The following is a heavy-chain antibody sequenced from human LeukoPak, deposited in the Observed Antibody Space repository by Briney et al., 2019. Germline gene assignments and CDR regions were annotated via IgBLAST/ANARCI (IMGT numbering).Heavy chain of an antibody. CDR3: ARKGWRTSPPLYYFDY. D-gene: IGHD6-19*01. J-gene: IGHJ4*02. CDR1: GFTFSSYG. V-gene: IGHV3-33*01. Sequence: GGSLRLSCAASGFTFSSYGMHWVRQAPGKGLEWVAVIWYDGSNKYYADSVKGRFTISRDNSKNTLYLQMNSLRAEDTAVYYCARKGWRTSPPLYYFDYWGQGTLVTVSS. CDR2: IWYDGSNK.